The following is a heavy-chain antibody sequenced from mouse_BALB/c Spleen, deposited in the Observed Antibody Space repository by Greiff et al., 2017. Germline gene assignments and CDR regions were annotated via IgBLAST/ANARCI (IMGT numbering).Heavy chain of an antibody. J-gene: IGHJ4*01. CDR2: ISTYYGDA. CDR3: ARSNLHPSYAMDY. D-gene: IGHD6-1*01. V-gene: IGHV1S137*01. CDR1: GYTFTDYA. Sequence: VQLQQSGAELVRPGVSVKISCKGSGYTFTDYAMHWVKQSHAKSLEWIGVISTYYGDASYNQKFKGKATMTVDKSSSTAYMELARLTSEDSAIYYCARSNLHPSYAMDYWGQGTSVTVSS.